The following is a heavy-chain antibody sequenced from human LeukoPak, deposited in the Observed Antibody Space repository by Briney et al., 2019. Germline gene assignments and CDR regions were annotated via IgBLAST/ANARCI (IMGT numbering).Heavy chain of an antibody. J-gene: IGHJ4*02. CDR3: ARDKSYFGSGNYHYFDS. Sequence: GGSLRLSCVASGFALSQFPVHWVRQAPGKRLEWVAFISHDGGNKKYGDSVKGRFTISRDNSKNTVYLQMNSLRPEDTALYYCARDKSYFGSGNYHYFDSWGQGALVIVSS. CDR1: GFALSQFP. D-gene: IGHD3-10*01. V-gene: IGHV3-30*03. CDR2: ISHDGGNK.